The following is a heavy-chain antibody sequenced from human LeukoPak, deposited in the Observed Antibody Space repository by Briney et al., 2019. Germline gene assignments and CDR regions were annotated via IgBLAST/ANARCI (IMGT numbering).Heavy chain of an antibody. Sequence: PSETLSLTCTVSGGSISSYYWSWIRQTPGKGLEWIGDSYYSGSTNYNPSLKSRVTISVDTSKNQFSLKLSSVTAADTAVYYCARHTDIAALSSLNYWGQGILVTVSS. V-gene: IGHV4-59*08. CDR3: ARHTDIAALSSLNY. CDR1: GGSISSYY. CDR2: SYYSGST. D-gene: IGHD6-6*01. J-gene: IGHJ4*02.